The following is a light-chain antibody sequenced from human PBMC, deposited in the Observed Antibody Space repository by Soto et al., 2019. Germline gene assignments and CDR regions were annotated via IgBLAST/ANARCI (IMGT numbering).Light chain of an antibody. V-gene: IGKV1-5*01. J-gene: IGKJ1*01. Sequence: DIQMTQSPSTLSAFVGDRVTITCRASPNINQLLAWYQQNPGKAPKLLSYDASNLLTGVPSRFSGSGSGTEFTLTISSLQPDDFATYSCQQDKANPPWTFGQGTKVEI. CDR2: DAS. CDR1: PNINQL. CDR3: QQDKANPPWT.